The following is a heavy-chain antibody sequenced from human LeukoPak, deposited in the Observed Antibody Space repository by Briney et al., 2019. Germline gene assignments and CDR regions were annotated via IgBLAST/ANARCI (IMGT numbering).Heavy chain of an antibody. CDR1: GFTFSSYG. V-gene: IGHV3-30*02. Sequence: GGSLRLSCAASGFTFSSYGMHWVRQAPGKGLEWVAFIQYDGSNKYYADSVKGRFTISRDNSKNTLYLQMNSLRAEDTAVYYCAKSCSGGSCYAVDYWGQGTLVTVSS. J-gene: IGHJ4*02. D-gene: IGHD2-15*01. CDR2: IQYDGSNK. CDR3: AKSCSGGSCYAVDY.